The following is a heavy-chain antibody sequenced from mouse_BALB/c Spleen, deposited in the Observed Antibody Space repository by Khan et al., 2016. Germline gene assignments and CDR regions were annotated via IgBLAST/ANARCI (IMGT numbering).Heavy chain of an antibody. V-gene: IGHV9-3-1*01. J-gene: IGHJ3*01. CDR2: INTYTGEP. D-gene: IGHD1-1*01. CDR3: ARPDYGSSRGLAY. CDR1: GYTFTNYG. Sequence: QIQLVQSGPELKKPGETVRISCKASGYTFTNYGMNWVKQAPGKGLKWMGWINTYTGEPTYADDFTGRFAFSLETSASTAYLQINNLQNEDTATYVCARPDYGSSRGLAYGGQGTLVTVSA.